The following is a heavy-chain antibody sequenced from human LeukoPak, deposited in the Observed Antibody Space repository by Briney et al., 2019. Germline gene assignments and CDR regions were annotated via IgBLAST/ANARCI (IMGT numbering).Heavy chain of an antibody. CDR1: GYTLTELS. J-gene: IGHJ3*01. D-gene: IGHD2-21*02. CDR2: FDPEDGET. CDR3: TTLSCGSDCYSKEGDVFDL. V-gene: IGHV1-24*01. Sequence: ASVKVSCKVSGYTLTELSMHWVRQAPGKGLEWMGGFDPEDGETIYAQKFQGRVTMTEDTSTDTAYMELSSLRSEDTAVYYCTTLSCGSDCYSKEGDVFDLWGQGTMVTVSS.